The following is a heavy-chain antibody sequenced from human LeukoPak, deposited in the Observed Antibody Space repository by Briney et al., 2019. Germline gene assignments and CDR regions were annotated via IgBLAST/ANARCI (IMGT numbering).Heavy chain of an antibody. Sequence: GASVKVSCKASGYTFTSYGISWVRQAPGQGLEWMGWISAYNGNTNYAQKLQGRVTMTTDTSTSTDYMELRSLRSDDTAVYYCARDLRRDPTKFDYWGQGTLVTVSS. J-gene: IGHJ4*02. CDR3: ARDLRRDPTKFDY. D-gene: IGHD5-24*01. CDR2: ISAYNGNT. V-gene: IGHV1-18*01. CDR1: GYTFTSYG.